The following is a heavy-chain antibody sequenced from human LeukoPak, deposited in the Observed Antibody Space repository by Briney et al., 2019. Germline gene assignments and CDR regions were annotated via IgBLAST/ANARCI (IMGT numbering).Heavy chain of an antibody. CDR2: ISYDGSSK. CDR3: ATSSGNIDY. CDR1: GFTFSSYA. D-gene: IGHD3-10*01. J-gene: IGHJ4*02. Sequence: PGGSLRLSCAASGFTFSSYAMHWVRQAPGKGLEWVAVISYDGSSKDYADSVKGRFTISRDNSKNTLYLQMNSLRAEDTAVYYCATSSGNIDYWGQGTLVTVSS. V-gene: IGHV3-30-3*01.